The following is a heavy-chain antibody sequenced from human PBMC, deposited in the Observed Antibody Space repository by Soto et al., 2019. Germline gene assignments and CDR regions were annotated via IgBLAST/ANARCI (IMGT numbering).Heavy chain of an antibody. J-gene: IGHJ3*02. CDR1: GFTFSSYG. D-gene: IGHD2-8*02. CDR2: ITGSGGST. CDR3: AKATATGGGAFDI. Sequence: PGGSLRLSCAASGFTFSSYGMTWVRQAPGKGLEWVSSITGSGGSTYYADSVKGRLTISRDNSKNTLYLQMNSLRAEDTALYYCAKATATGGGAFDICGQGTKVTVSS. V-gene: IGHV3-23*01.